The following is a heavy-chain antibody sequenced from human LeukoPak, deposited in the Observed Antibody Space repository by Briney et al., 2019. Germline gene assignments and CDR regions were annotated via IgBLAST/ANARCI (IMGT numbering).Heavy chain of an antibody. CDR1: GGSISSYY. V-gene: IGHV4-59*01. J-gene: IGHJ4*02. D-gene: IGHD2-15*01. CDR2: IYYSRST. CDR3: ARAGYCSGGSCSQSLDC. Sequence: SETLSLTCTVSGGSISSYYWSWIRQPPGKGLEWIGYIYYSRSTNYNPSLKSRVTISVDTSKNQFSLKLSSVTAADTAVYYCARAGYCSGGSCSQSLDCWGQGTLVTVSS.